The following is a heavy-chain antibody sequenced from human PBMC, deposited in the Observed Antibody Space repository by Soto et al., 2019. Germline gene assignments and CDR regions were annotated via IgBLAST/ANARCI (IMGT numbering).Heavy chain of an antibody. CDR2: IYHSGIT. Sequence: SRTGDVCGGTINNGGYSWCWIRQPPGKGLEWIGYIYHSGITSYSPSLKSRVTISADRSNNQFSLRLSSVTAADTAVYYCARVAGSSRGYFDYCAQGPLVTVSS. CDR1: GGTINNGGYS. J-gene: IGHJ4*02. D-gene: IGHD6-6*01. CDR3: ARVAGSSRGYFDY. V-gene: IGHV4-30-2*01.